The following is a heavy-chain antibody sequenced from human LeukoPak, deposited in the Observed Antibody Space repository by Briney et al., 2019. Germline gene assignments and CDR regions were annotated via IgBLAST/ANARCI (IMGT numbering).Heavy chain of an antibody. J-gene: IGHJ4*02. CDR1: GGSFSGYY. Sequence: SETLSLTCAVYGGSFSGYYWSWIRQPPGKGLEWIGEINHSGNTDYNPSLKSRVTISVDTSKNQFSLKLSSVTAADTAVYYCASLRADGSGSLNAGDYWGQGTLVTVSS. CDR3: ASLRADGSGSLNAGDY. CDR2: INHSGNT. V-gene: IGHV4-34*01. D-gene: IGHD3-10*01.